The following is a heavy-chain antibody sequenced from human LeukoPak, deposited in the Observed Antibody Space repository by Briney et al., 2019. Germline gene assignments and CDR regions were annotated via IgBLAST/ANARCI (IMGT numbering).Heavy chain of an antibody. V-gene: IGHV4-59*01. CDR2: IYYSGST. CDR1: GGSISSYY. D-gene: IGHD3-10*01. CDR3: ARGPLLGNAFDI. Sequence: SETLTLTCTVSGGSISSYYWSWIRQPPGKGLEWIGYIYYSGSTNYSPSLKSRVTISVDTSKNQFSLKLSAVTAADTAVYYCARGPLLGNAFDIWGQGTMVTVSS. J-gene: IGHJ3*02.